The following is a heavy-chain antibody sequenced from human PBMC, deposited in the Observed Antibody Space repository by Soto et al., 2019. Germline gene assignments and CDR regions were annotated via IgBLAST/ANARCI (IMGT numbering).Heavy chain of an antibody. D-gene: IGHD3-10*01. CDR3: ARWGGGNYGMDV. CDR2: MNPNSGNT. CDR1: GYTFTSYD. Sequence: QVQLVQSGAEVKKPGASVKVSCKTSGYTFTSYDINWVRQATGQGLEWMGWMNPNSGNTGYAHKFQGRVTMTRNTSRSTAYMELSSLTSEDTAVYYCARWGGGNYGMDVWGQGTTVTVSS. V-gene: IGHV1-8*01. J-gene: IGHJ6*02.